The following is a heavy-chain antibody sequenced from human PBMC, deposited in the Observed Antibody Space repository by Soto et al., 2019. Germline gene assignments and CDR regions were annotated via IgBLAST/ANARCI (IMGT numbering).Heavy chain of an antibody. Sequence: SETLSLTCAVYGGSFSGYSWSWIRQPPGKGLEWIGEVNHIGSTNYNPSLKSRLTISVDTSKNQFSLKLSSVTAADTAVYYCARELLYCTNGVCYTGYFDYWGQGTLVTVSS. CDR1: GGSFSGYS. J-gene: IGHJ4*02. CDR2: VNHIGST. V-gene: IGHV4-34*01. D-gene: IGHD2-8*01. CDR3: ARELLYCTNGVCYTGYFDY.